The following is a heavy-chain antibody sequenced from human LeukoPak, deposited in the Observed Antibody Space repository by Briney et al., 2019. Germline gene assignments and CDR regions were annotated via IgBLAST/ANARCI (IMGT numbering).Heavy chain of an antibody. V-gene: IGHV4-59*08. D-gene: IGHD1-26*01. J-gene: IGHJ4*02. CDR2: IFYSGST. Sequence: PSETLSLTCSVSGVSISSYYWSWIRQPRGKGLEWIGYIFYSGSTNYNPSLKSRVTISLDTSKNQFSLKLSSVTAADTAVYYCATQARIVGATGYFDYWGQGTLVTVSS. CDR3: ATQARIVGATGYFDY. CDR1: GVSISSYY.